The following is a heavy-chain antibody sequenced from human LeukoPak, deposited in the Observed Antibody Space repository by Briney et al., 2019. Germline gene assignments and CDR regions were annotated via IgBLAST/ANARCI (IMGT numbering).Heavy chain of an antibody. V-gene: IGHV3-21*01. Sequence: GTLCLSCAASGFTFSSYSMNWIRQAPGKGLEWASSISSSSSDIYYADSVKGRFTITRDNAKNSLYLQMSSLIAEETAVYYCARTSFVAANPLFDYWGQGTLVTVSS. CDR3: ARTSFVAANPLFDY. CDR2: ISSSSSDI. D-gene: IGHD2-15*01. CDR1: GFTFSSYS. J-gene: IGHJ4*01.